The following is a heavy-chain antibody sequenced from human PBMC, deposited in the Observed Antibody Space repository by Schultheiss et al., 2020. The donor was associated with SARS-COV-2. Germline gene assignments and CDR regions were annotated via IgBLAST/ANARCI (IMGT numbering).Heavy chain of an antibody. CDR2: ISSSSSYT. Sequence: GGSLRLSCAASGFTFSNYYMTWIRQAPGKGLEWVSYISSSSSYTNYADSVKGRFTISRDNAKNSLYLQMHSLRAEDTAIYYCAKDSARAYYDSSGSLNYWGQGTLVTVSS. CDR3: AKDSARAYYDSSGSLNY. CDR1: GFTFSNYY. J-gene: IGHJ4*02. V-gene: IGHV3-11*05. D-gene: IGHD3-22*01.